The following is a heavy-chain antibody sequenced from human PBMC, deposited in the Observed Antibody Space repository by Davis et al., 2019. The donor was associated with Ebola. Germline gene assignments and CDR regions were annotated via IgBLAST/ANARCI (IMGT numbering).Heavy chain of an antibody. CDR2: ISSSSSYI. J-gene: IGHJ6*02. CDR1: GFTFSSYS. CDR3: ARVPYYYYGMDV. Sequence: GGSLRLSCAASGFTFSSYSMNRVRQAPGKGLEWVSSISSSSSYIYYADSVKGRFTISRDNAKNSLYLQMNSLRAEDTAVYYCARVPYYYYGMDVWGQGTTVTVSS. V-gene: IGHV3-21*01.